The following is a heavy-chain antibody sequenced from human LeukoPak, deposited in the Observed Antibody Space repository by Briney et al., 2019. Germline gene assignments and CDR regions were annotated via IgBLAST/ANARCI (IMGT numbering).Heavy chain of an antibody. D-gene: IGHD3-9*01. V-gene: IGHV3-43*02. J-gene: IGHJ4*02. CDR1: GFSSADFA. Sequence: GGSLRLSCAPPGFSSADFAMGWDSQAPGKGLEWVSLISGDGDITYYADSVRGRFTISRDNSKNSLYLQMNSLRTADTAVYYCSKTPYDVSTDYGEPNFDYWGQGTLVTVSS. CDR2: ISGDGDIT. CDR3: SKTPYDVSTDYGEPNFDY.